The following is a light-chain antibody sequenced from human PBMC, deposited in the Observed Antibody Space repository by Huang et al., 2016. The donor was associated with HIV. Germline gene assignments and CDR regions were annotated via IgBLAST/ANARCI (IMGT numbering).Light chain of an antibody. V-gene: IGKV1-39*01. CDR2: ASS. CDR1: QSISRY. Sequence: DIQMTQSPSSLSASVGDRVTITCRASQSISRYLNWYQNNPGKAPELLIYASSSLQSGVPSRFSGSGYGTDFSLTISGLQPEDYATYYCQQGYSTPTFGQGTKVEMK. J-gene: IGKJ1*01. CDR3: QQGYSTPT.